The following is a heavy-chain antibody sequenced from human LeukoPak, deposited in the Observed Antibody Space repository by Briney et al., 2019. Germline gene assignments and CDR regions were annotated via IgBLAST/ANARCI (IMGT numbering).Heavy chain of an antibody. Sequence: PGGSLRLSCAASGFTFSSHWMTWVRQAPGKGLEWVANINQDGSERYYVDSVKGRFTISRDNAKNSLHLQMNSLRAEDTAVYYCARDSEYSCSFAFDIWGQGTMVTVSS. CDR3: ARDSEYSCSFAFDI. CDR1: GFTFSSHW. CDR2: INQDGSER. J-gene: IGHJ3*02. V-gene: IGHV3-7*01. D-gene: IGHD6-13*01.